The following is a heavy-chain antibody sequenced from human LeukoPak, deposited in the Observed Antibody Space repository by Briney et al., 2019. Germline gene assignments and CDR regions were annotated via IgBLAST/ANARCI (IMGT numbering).Heavy chain of an antibody. J-gene: IGHJ4*02. CDR1: GFTFSSCA. CDR3: AIAAAGTIL. CDR2: IYYSWST. D-gene: IGHD6-13*01. Sequence: GSLRLSCAASGFTFSSCAMNWVRQAPGKGLEWIGYIYYSWSTNYNPSLKSRVTISVDTSKNQFSLKLSSVTAADTAVYYCAIAAAGTILWGQGTLVTVSS. V-gene: IGHV4-59*01.